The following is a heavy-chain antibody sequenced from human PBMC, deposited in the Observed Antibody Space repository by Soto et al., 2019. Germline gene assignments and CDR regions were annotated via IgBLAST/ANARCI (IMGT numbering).Heavy chain of an antibody. Sequence: EVQLLESGGGLVQPGGSLRLSCAASGFTFSSYAMRWVRQAPVKGLEWVSAISGSGGSTYYADSVKGRFTISRDNSKNTLYLPMNSLRAEDTAVYYCARRGSGSDYDYWCPGTLVTVSS. D-gene: IGHD1-26*01. CDR1: GFTFSSYA. J-gene: IGHJ4*02. V-gene: IGHV3-23*01. CDR3: ARRGSGSDYDY. CDR2: ISGSGGST.